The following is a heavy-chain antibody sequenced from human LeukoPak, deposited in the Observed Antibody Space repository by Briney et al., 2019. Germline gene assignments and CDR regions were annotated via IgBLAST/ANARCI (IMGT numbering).Heavy chain of an antibody. Sequence: GGTLSLSCAASGFTISSYSMNWDRPAPGKGLEWVSSISSSSSYIYYADSVKGRFTISRDNAKNSLYLQMNSLSTEDTAVYYCARDGGVVVVPAANFDYWGQGTLVTVSS. CDR1: GFTISSYS. D-gene: IGHD2-2*01. V-gene: IGHV3-21*01. CDR2: ISSSSSYI. J-gene: IGHJ4*02. CDR3: ARDGGVVVVPAANFDY.